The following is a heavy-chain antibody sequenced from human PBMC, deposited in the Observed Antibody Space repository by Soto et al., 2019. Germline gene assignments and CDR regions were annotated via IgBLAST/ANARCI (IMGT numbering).Heavy chain of an antibody. CDR3: AKGPGRYCSGGFCYSDY. J-gene: IGHJ4*02. V-gene: IGHV3-23*01. D-gene: IGHD2-15*01. Sequence: PGGSLRLSCAASGFTFSTYAMNWVRQAPGKGLEWVSAISGAGHSTYFADSVKGRFTVSRDNSKNTLYLQMNTLRAEDTAIYYCAKGPGRYCSGGFCYSDYWGQGTLVTVPQ. CDR2: ISGAGHST. CDR1: GFTFSTYA.